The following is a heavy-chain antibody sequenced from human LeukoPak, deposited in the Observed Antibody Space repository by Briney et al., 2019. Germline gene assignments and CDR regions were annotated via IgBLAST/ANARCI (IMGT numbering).Heavy chain of an antibody. D-gene: IGHD5-12*01. Sequence: GESLKISCKGSGYSFTNYWIGWVRQMPGKGLEWMGIIYPGDSDTRYGPSFQGQVTISADRSISNAYLQWNSLKASDTGMYYCARLHSGYDRGRFDYWGQGTLVTVSS. CDR3: ARLHSGYDRGRFDY. J-gene: IGHJ4*02. V-gene: IGHV5-51*01. CDR1: GYSFTNYW. CDR2: IYPGDSDT.